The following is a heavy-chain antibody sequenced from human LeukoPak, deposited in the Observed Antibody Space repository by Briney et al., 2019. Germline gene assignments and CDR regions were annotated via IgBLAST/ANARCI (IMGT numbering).Heavy chain of an antibody. CDR3: ARDKGGDSDAFDI. V-gene: IGHV4-61*02. J-gene: IGHJ3*02. CDR2: IYTSGST. CDR1: GGSISSGSYY. Sequence: SETLSLTCTVSGGSISSGSYYWSWIRQPAGKGLEWIGRIYTSGSTNYNPSLKSRVTISVDTSKNQFSLKLSSVTAADTAVYYCARDKGGDSDAFDIWGQGTMVTVSS. D-gene: IGHD3-10*01.